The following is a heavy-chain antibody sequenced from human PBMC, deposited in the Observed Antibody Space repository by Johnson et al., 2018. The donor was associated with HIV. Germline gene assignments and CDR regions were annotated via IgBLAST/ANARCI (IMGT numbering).Heavy chain of an antibody. J-gene: IGHJ3*02. Sequence: QVQLVESGGGLVKPGRSLRLSCAASGITSSNPWLTWVRQAPRKGLEWVAVFAYDGSTKYYADSVKGRFTISRDNSKNTLYLQMNSLRAEDTAVYYCARDQLRRSHAFDIWGQGTMVTVSS. D-gene: IGHD1-1*01. CDR1: GITSSNPW. CDR2: FAYDGSTK. V-gene: IGHV3-30*14. CDR3: ARDQLRRSHAFDI.